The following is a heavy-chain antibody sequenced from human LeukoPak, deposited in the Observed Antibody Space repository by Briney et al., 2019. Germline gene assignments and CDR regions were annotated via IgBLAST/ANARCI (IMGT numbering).Heavy chain of an antibody. CDR2: INPNSGGT. D-gene: IGHD6-13*01. CDR3: AREGIAAAGTETAEYFQH. CDR1: GYTFTSYG. V-gene: IGHV1-2*02. J-gene: IGHJ1*01. Sequence: ASVKVSCKASGYTFTSYGISWVRQAPGQGLEWMGWINPNSGGTNYAQKFQGRVTMTRDTSISTAYMELSRLRSDDTAVYYCAREGIAAAGTETAEYFQHWGQGTLVTVSS.